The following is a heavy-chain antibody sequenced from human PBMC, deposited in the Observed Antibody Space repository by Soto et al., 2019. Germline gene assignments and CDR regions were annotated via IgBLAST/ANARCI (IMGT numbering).Heavy chain of an antibody. J-gene: IGHJ4*02. CDR3: ATAMVRGVMPLY. CDR1: GFTFSSYA. Sequence: GGSLRLSCAASGFTFSSYAMSWVRQAPGKGLEWVSAISGSGGSTYYADSVKGRFTISRDNSKNTLYLQMNSLRAEDTAAYYCATAMVRGVMPLYWGQGTLVTVS. D-gene: IGHD3-10*01. V-gene: IGHV3-23*01. CDR2: ISGSGGST.